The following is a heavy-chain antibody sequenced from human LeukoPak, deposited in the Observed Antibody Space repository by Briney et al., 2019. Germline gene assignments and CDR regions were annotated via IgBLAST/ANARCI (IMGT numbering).Heavy chain of an antibody. D-gene: IGHD5-12*01. Sequence: GGSLRLSCAASGYTFSTNAMSWVRQAPGKGLEWVSAISGSGGTTYYADSVKGRFTISRDNSKNTLFLQMNSLRAEDTAIYYCAKDREGLSSGYDLEYFDYWGQGTLVTVSS. CDR3: AKDREGLSSGYDLEYFDY. J-gene: IGHJ4*02. CDR2: ISGSGGTT. V-gene: IGHV3-23*01. CDR1: GYTFSTNA.